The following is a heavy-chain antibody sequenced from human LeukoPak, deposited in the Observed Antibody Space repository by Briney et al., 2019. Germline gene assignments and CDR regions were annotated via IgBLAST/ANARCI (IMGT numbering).Heavy chain of an antibody. CDR1: GFTFSSYG. CDR3: AKVFEAGDRDWFDP. D-gene: IGHD7-27*01. Sequence: AGGSLRLSCAASGFTFSSYGMHWVRQAPGRGLEWVAFIRYDGSNKYYADSVKGRFTISRDNSKNTLYLQMNSLRAEDTAVYYCAKVFEAGDRDWFDPWGQGTLVTVSS. J-gene: IGHJ5*02. V-gene: IGHV3-30*02. CDR2: IRYDGSNK.